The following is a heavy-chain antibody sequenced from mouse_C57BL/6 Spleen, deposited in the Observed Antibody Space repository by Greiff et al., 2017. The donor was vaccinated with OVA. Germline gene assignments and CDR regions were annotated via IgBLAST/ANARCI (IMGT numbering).Heavy chain of an antibody. CDR2: INPNNGGT. CDR3: ARSGGYGSSYPLFAY. D-gene: IGHD1-1*01. CDR1: GYTFTDSN. J-gene: IGHJ3*01. Sequence: EVQVVESGPELVKPGASVKIPCKASGYTFTDSNMDWVKQSPGKSLEWIGDINPNNGGTIYNQKFKGKATLTVDKSSSTAYMELRSLTSEDTAVYYCARSGGYGSSYPLFAYWGQGTLVTVSA. V-gene: IGHV1-18*01.